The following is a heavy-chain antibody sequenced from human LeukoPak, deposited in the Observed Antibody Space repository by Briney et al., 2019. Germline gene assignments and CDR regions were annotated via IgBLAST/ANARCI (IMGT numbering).Heavy chain of an antibody. D-gene: IGHD5-12*01. V-gene: IGHV3-74*01. Sequence: GGSLRLSCTASGFTFSNYWMHWVRQAPGKGLVWVSRITNDGSGATYADSVKGRFTISRDNAKNTVHLQMNSLRAEDTAVYYCARDIATTPVYWGRGTLVTVPS. CDR1: GFTFSNYW. J-gene: IGHJ4*02. CDR2: ITNDGSGA. CDR3: ARDIATTPVY.